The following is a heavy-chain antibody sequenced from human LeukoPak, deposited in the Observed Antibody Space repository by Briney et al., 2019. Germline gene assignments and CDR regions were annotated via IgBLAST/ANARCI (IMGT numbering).Heavy chain of an antibody. CDR3: AKDQEALLWFGELLSY. V-gene: IGHV3-30*02. CDR1: GFTFSSYA. D-gene: IGHD3-10*01. CDR2: IRYQGNEK. J-gene: IGHJ4*02. Sequence: GGSLRLSCAASGFTFSSYAMSWVRQAPGKGLEWVAFIRYQGNEKYYADSVKGRFTISRDDSKNTLYLEMSSLRPEDTAVYYCAKDQEALLWFGELLSYWGQGTLVTVSS.